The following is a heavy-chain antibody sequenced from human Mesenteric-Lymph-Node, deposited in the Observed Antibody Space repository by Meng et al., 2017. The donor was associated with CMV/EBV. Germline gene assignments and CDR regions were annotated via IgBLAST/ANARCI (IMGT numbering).Heavy chain of an antibody. CDR2: INSDRSST. V-gene: IGHV3-74*01. CDR3: ARDDYYGLGRAFDV. CDR1: GFTFSSYW. Sequence: GGSLRLSCAASGFTFSSYWMHWVRQAPGKGLVWVSRINSDRSSTSYVNSVKGRFTISRDNAKNTLYLQMNSLSAEDTAVYYCARDDYYGLGRAFDVWGQGTTVTVSS. D-gene: IGHD3-10*01. J-gene: IGHJ6*02.